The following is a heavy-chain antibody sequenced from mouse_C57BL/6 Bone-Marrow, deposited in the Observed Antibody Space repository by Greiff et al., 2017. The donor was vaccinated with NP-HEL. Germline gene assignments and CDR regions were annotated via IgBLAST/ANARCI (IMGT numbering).Heavy chain of an antibody. V-gene: IGHV1-19*01. Sequence: VQLQQSGPVLVKPGASVKMSCKASGYTFTDYYMNWVKQSHGKSLEWIGVINPYNGGPSYNQQFKGKATLTVDKSSSNAYMELNSLTSEDSAVYYCARPGSSYTFAYWGQGILVTVSA. CDR1: GYTFTDYY. J-gene: IGHJ3*01. CDR2: INPYNGGP. CDR3: ARPGSSYTFAY. D-gene: IGHD1-1*01.